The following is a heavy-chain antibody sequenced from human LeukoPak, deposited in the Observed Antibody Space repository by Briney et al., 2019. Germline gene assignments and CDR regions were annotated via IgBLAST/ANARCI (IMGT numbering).Heavy chain of an antibody. CDR2: IYYSGST. J-gene: IGHJ4*02. CDR3: ARGDIVVIYYFDY. D-gene: IGHD3-22*01. V-gene: IGHV4-39*01. CDR1: GGSISSGGYY. Sequence: SKTLSLTCTVSGGSISSGGYYWSWIRQHPGKGLEWIGSIYYSGSTYYNPSLKSRVTISVDTSKNQFSLKLSSVTAADTAVYYCARGDIVVIYYFDYWGQGTLVTVSS.